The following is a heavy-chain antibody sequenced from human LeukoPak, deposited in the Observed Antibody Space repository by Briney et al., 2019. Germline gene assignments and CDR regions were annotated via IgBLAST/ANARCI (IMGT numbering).Heavy chain of an antibody. D-gene: IGHD3-16*01. J-gene: IGHJ4*02. V-gene: IGHV4-34*01. CDR2: INHSGST. CDR1: GGSFSGYY. Sequence: SETLSLTCAVYGGSFSGYYWSWIRQPPGKGLEWIGEINHSGSTNYNPSLKSRVTISVDTSKNQFSLKLSSVTAADTAVYYCARAGDYVWGSSLDYWGQGTLVTVSS. CDR3: ARAGDYVWGSSLDY.